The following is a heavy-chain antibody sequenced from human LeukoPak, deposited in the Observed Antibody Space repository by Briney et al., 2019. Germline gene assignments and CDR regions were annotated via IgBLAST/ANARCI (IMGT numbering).Heavy chain of an antibody. V-gene: IGHV3-7*01. CDR2: IKQDGSEK. D-gene: IGHD2-21*01. Sequence: GGSLRLSCTASGFTFSSYWMSWVRQAPGKGREWVANIKQDGSEKDYVDFVKGRFTISGDNPRNSLYLQMNSLRAEDTAVYYCARYCGGDCYGMDVWGQGTTVTVSS. CDR1: GFTFSSYW. J-gene: IGHJ6*02. CDR3: ARYCGGDCYGMDV.